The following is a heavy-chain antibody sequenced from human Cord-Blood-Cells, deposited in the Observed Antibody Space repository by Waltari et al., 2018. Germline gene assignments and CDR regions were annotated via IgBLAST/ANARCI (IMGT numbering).Heavy chain of an antibody. V-gene: IGHV4-39*01. CDR3: ARRVRDGHYNWFDP. CDR2: IYYSGST. J-gene: IGHJ5*02. CDR1: GGSISSSSYY. Sequence: QLQLQESGPGLVKPSETLSLTCTVSGGSISSSSYYWGWIRQPPGKGLEWIGSIYYSGSTSYNPSLESRVTIAVDTSKNQFSLRLSSVTAADTAVYYCARRVRDGHYNWFDPWGQGTLVTVSS.